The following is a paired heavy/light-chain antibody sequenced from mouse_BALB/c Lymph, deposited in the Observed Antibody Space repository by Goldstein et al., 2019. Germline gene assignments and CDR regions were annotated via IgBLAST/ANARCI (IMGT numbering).Light chain of an antibody. V-gene: IGKV12-38*01. CDR1: ENIYYS. J-gene: IGKJ1*01. CDR3: KQAYDVPWT. CDR2: NAN. Sequence: DIQMTQSPASLAASVGETVTITCRASENIYYSLAWYQQKQGKSPQLLIYNANSLEDGVPSRFSGSGSGTQYSMKINSMQPEDTATYFCKQAYDVPWTFGGGTKLEIK.
Heavy chain of an antibody. D-gene: IGHD1-1*01. J-gene: IGHJ3*01. V-gene: IGHV5-12-1*01. Sequence: EVQLVESGGGLVKPGGSLKLSCAASGFAFSSYDMSWVRQTPEKRLEWVAYISSGGGSTYYPDTVKGRFTISRDNVKNTLYLQMSSLKSEDTAMYYCARHPLLLRYWFAYWGQGTLVTVSA. CDR1: GFAFSSYD. CDR2: ISSGGGST. CDR3: ARHPLLLRYWFAY.